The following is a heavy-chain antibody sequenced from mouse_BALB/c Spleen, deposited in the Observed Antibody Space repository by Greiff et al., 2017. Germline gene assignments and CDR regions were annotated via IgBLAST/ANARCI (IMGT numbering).Heavy chain of an antibody. CDR1: GDSITSGY. J-gene: IGHJ3*01. CDR2: ISYSGST. Sequence: EVKLMESGPSLVKPSQTLSLTCSVTGDSITSGYWNWIRKFPGNKLEYMGYISYSGSTYYNPSLKSRISITRDTSKNQYYLQLNSVTTEDTATYYCASPGYYDYDGWFAYWGQGTLVTVSA. V-gene: IGHV3-8*02. D-gene: IGHD2-4*01. CDR3: ASPGYYDYDGWFAY.